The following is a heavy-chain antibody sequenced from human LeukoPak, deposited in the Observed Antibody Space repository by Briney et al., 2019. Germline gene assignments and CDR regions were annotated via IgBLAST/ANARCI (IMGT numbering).Heavy chain of an antibody. CDR2: INHSGST. Sequence: SETLSLTCAVYGGSFSGYYWSWIRQPPGEGLEWIGEINHSGSTNYNPSLKSRVTISVDTSKNQFSLKLSSVTAADTAVYYCARGLRYYDSSGYYYFDYWGQGTLVTVSS. J-gene: IGHJ4*02. CDR1: GGSFSGYY. CDR3: ARGLRYYDSSGYYYFDY. D-gene: IGHD3-22*01. V-gene: IGHV4-34*01.